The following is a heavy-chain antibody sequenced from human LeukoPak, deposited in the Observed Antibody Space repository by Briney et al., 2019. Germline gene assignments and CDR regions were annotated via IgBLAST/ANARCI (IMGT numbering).Heavy chain of an antibody. D-gene: IGHD1-1*01. CDR2: IYYSGST. V-gene: IGHV4-59*01. CDR1: GGSISSYY. CDR3: ARASQLLEAFDI. Sequence: TSETLSLTCTVSGGSISSYYWSWIRQPPGKRLEWIGYIYYSGSTNYNPSLKSRVTISVDTSKNQFSLKLSSVTAADTAVYYCARASQLLEAFDIWGQGTMVTVSS. J-gene: IGHJ3*02.